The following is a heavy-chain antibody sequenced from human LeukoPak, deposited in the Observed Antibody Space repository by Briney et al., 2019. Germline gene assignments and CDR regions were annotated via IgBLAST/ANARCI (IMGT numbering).Heavy chain of an antibody. Sequence: PGGSLRLSCAASGFTFSSYAMSWVRQAPGKGLEWVSAISGSGSSAYYTDSVKGRFSISRDNSKNTLYLQINSLRTEDTAVYYCAKTIHYNYDTYDHWGQGTLVTVSS. D-gene: IGHD3-16*01. V-gene: IGHV3-23*01. CDR2: ISGSGSSA. CDR1: GFTFSSYA. J-gene: IGHJ4*02. CDR3: AKTIHYNYDTYDH.